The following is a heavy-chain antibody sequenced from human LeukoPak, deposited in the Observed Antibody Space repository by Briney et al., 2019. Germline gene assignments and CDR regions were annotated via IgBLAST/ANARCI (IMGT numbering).Heavy chain of an antibody. V-gene: IGHV4-30-4*01. CDR1: GDSMTSYY. J-gene: IGHJ4*02. CDR3: ARLLGYCSGGSCYRAPFSFDY. Sequence: SETLSLTCRVSGDSMTSYYWSWIRQPPGKGLEWIGYIYYSGSTYYNPSLKSRVTISVDTSKNQFSLKLSSVTAADTAVYYCARLLGYCSGGSCYRAPFSFDYWGQGTLVTVSS. CDR2: IYYSGST. D-gene: IGHD2-15*01.